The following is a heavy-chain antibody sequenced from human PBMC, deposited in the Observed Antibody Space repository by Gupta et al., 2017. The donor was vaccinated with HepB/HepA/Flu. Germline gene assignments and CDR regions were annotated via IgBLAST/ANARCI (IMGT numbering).Heavy chain of an antibody. V-gene: IGHV3-7*01. CDR3: ARGHYNMDV. CDR2: INQDGSDK. CDR1: GFTFRNYW. J-gene: IGHJ6*02. Sequence: EVQLVESGGGLVQTGGSLRLSCAASGFTFRNYWMTWVRQAPGKGLEGVAHINQDGSDKYYVDSVKGRFTISRDNSKNSLYLQMNSLRVEDTTVYYCARGHYNMDVWGQGTTVTVS.